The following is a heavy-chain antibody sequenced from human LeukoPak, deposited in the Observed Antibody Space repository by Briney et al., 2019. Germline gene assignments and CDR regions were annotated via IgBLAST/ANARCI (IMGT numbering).Heavy chain of an antibody. Sequence: SKTLSLTCIVSGGSISSGDYYWSWIRQSPGKGLEWIGYIYYTGSISYNPSLKSRLTISVDTSKNQFSLKLSSVTAADTAVYYCARGPNYVWGSYRYFDYWGQGTLVTVSS. D-gene: IGHD3-16*02. V-gene: IGHV4-30-4*01. CDR1: GGSISSGDYY. CDR3: ARGPNYVWGSYRYFDY. CDR2: IYYTGSI. J-gene: IGHJ4*02.